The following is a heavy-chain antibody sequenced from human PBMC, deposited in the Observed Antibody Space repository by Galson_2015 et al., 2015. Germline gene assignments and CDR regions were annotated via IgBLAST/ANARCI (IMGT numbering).Heavy chain of an antibody. Sequence: SLRLSCAASGFTFSSYGMHWVRQAPGKGLEWVAVISYDGSNKYYADSVKGRFTISRDNSKNTLYLQMNSLRAEDTAVYYCAKDWGYSYGYFDYWGQGTLVTVSS. V-gene: IGHV3-30*18. J-gene: IGHJ4*02. CDR2: ISYDGSNK. CDR3: AKDWGYSYGYFDY. CDR1: GFTFSSYG. D-gene: IGHD5-18*01.